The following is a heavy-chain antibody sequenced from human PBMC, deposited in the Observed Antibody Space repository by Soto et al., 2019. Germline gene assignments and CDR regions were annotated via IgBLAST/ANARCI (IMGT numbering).Heavy chain of an antibody. CDR2: IIPIFGTA. Sequence: SVKVSCKASGGTFSSYAISWVRQAPGQGLEWMGGIIPIFGTANYAQKFQGRVTITADKSTSTAYMELSSLRSEDTAVYYCAHGQVGYYTYYPYGTDVSGQATTVTVS. J-gene: IGHJ6*02. D-gene: IGHD3-3*01. CDR3: AHGQVGYYTYYPYGTDV. V-gene: IGHV1-69*06. CDR1: GGTFSSYA.